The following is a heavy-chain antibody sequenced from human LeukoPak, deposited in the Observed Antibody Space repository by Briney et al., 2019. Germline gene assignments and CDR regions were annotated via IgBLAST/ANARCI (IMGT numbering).Heavy chain of an antibody. Sequence: LSLTCTVSGGAISSYYWSWIRQPPGKGLEWVSYISSSSSYTNYADSVKGRFTISRDNAKNSLYLQMNSLRAEDTAVYYCARASGGSSWYRYWGQGTLVTVSS. J-gene: IGHJ4*02. V-gene: IGHV3-11*06. D-gene: IGHD6-13*01. CDR2: ISSSSSYT. CDR3: ARASGGSSWYRY. CDR1: GGAISSYY.